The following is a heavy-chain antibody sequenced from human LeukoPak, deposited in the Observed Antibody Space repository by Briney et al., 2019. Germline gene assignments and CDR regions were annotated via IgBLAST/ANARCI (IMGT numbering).Heavy chain of an antibody. V-gene: IGHV4-34*01. CDR2: INHSGST. D-gene: IGHD3-10*01. Sequence: PSETLSLTCAAYGGSFSGYYWSWIRQPPGKGLEWIGEINHSGSTNYNPSLKSRVTISVDTSKNQFSLKLSSVTAADTAVYYCARVSMYYGSGSYYTYYYYYMDVWGKGTTVTVSS. CDR1: GGSFSGYY. J-gene: IGHJ6*03. CDR3: ARVSMYYGSGSYYTYYYYYMDV.